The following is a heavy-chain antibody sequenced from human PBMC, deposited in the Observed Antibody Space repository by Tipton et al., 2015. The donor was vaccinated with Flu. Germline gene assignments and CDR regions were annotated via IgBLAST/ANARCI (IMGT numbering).Heavy chain of an antibody. V-gene: IGHV3-13*01. D-gene: IGHD1/OR15-1a*01. J-gene: IGHJ6*02. CDR1: GFTFSSYD. CDR3: ARAGNNYYGMDV. CDR2: INTGGNT. Sequence: SLRLSCVASGFTFSSYDMHWVCQATGKGLERVSAINTGGNTFYPDSVKGRFTISRENAKNSLYLQLNSLRAGDTAVYYCARAGNNYYGMDVWGQGTTVTVPS.